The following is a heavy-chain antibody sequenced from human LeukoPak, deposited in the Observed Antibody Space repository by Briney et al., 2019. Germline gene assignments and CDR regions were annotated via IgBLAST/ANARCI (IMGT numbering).Heavy chain of an antibody. CDR3: GRGDRTYYYDSSGYFDY. Sequence: LPGGSLRLSCAASGFTVSSNYMSWVRQAPGKGLEWVSVIYSGGRTYYAPSVKGRLTISRDTSKNTPYLKMNGLRAADPAVNYWGRGDRTYYYDSSGYFDYWGQGTLVTVSS. J-gene: IGHJ4*02. D-gene: IGHD3-22*01. V-gene: IGHV3-53*01. CDR2: IYSGGRT. CDR1: GFTVSSNY.